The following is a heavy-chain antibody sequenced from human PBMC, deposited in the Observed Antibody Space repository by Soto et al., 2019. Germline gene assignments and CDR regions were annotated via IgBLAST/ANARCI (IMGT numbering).Heavy chain of an antibody. V-gene: IGHV4-59*08. D-gene: IGHD1-26*01. CDR3: ARRWGYAFDI. J-gene: IGHJ3*02. Sequence: QVQLQESGPGLVKPSETLSLTCTVSGGSISSYYWSWIRQPPGKGLEWIGYIYYSGSTNYNPSLKSRVTISVDTSKNQFSLKLSSVTAAETAVYYCARRWGYAFDIWGQGTMVTVSS. CDR2: IYYSGST. CDR1: GGSISSYY.